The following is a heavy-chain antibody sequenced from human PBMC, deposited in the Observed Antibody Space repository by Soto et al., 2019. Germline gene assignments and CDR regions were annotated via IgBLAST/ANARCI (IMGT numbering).Heavy chain of an antibody. CDR1: GFTFSSYW. CDR3: ARGFSSGKYATGYYYYYMDV. Sequence: PGGSLRLSCAGSGFTFSSYWMSWVRQAPGKGLEWLANINQDGGERYYVDSVKGRFTISRDNAKNSLYLQMDSLRVKDTAVYYCARGFSSGKYATGYYYYYMDVWGKGTTVTVSS. V-gene: IGHV3-7*01. D-gene: IGHD3-10*01. CDR2: INQDGGER. J-gene: IGHJ6*03.